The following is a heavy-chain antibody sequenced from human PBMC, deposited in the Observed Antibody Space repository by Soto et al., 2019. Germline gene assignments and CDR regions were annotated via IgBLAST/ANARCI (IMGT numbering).Heavy chain of an antibody. CDR3: ARDRNFVFWCGSSPRWFDP. CDR2: ISSSGSTI. CDR1: GFTFSDYY. Sequence: GGSLRLSCAASGFTFSDYYMSWIRQAPGKGLEWVSYISSSGSTIYYADSVKGRFTISRDNAKNSLYLQMNSLRAEDTAVYYCARDRNFVFWCGSSPRWFDPWGRGTLVPVSA. D-gene: IGHD3-3*01. J-gene: IGHJ5*02. V-gene: IGHV3-11*01.